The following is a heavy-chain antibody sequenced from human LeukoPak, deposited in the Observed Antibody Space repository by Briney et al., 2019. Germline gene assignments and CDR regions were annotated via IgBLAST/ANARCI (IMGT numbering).Heavy chain of an antibody. CDR3: ARDRAYDILTGSYYYGMDV. CDR1: GGTFSSYA. Sequence: ASVNVSCKASGGTFSSYAISWVRQAPGQGLEWMGGIIPIFGTANYAQEFQGRVTITADESTSTAYMELSSLRSEDTAVYYCARDRAYDILTGSYYYGMDVWGQGTTVTVSS. J-gene: IGHJ6*02. V-gene: IGHV1-69*13. CDR2: IIPIFGTA. D-gene: IGHD3-9*01.